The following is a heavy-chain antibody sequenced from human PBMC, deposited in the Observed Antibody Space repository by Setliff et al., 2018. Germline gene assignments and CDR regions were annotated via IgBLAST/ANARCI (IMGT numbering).Heavy chain of an antibody. Sequence: GGSLRLSCAASGFTFTNYAMSWVRQAPGQGLEWVSAISGSGGSTYYADSVKGRFTISRDNSKNTLYLQMNSLRAEDTAVYYCAKVNNRFWSGYYPYYYGMDVWGQGTTVTVSS. D-gene: IGHD3-3*01. J-gene: IGHJ6*02. V-gene: IGHV3-23*01. CDR3: AKVNNRFWSGYYPYYYGMDV. CDR1: GFTFTNYA. CDR2: ISGSGGST.